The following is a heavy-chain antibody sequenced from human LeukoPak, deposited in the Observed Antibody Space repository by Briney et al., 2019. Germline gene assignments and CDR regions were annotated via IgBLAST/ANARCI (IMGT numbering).Heavy chain of an antibody. Sequence: GGSLRLSCAASGFTFSSYAMHWVRQAPGKGLEWVAVISYDGSNKYYADSVKGRFTISRDNSKNTLYLQMNSLRAEDTAVYYCASSYCSSTSCYARRSYYYMDVWGKGTTVTVSS. CDR2: ISYDGSNK. D-gene: IGHD2-2*01. V-gene: IGHV3-30*04. CDR1: GFTFSSYA. CDR3: ASSYCSSTSCYARRSYYYMDV. J-gene: IGHJ6*03.